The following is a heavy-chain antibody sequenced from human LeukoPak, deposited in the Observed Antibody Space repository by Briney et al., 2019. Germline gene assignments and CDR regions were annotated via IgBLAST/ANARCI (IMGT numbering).Heavy chain of an antibody. J-gene: IGHJ5*02. Sequence: GSLLLSCAASGFTFDDYAMHWVRQAPGKGLEWVSLISWDGGSTYYADSVKGRFTISRDNSKNSLYLQMNSLRAEDTALYSCAKDRSLTPRDFWSGYYWFDLWGQGTLVTVSS. CDR1: GFTFDDYA. CDR3: AKDRSLTPRDFWSGYYWFDL. D-gene: IGHD3-3*01. V-gene: IGHV3-43D*04. CDR2: ISWDGGST.